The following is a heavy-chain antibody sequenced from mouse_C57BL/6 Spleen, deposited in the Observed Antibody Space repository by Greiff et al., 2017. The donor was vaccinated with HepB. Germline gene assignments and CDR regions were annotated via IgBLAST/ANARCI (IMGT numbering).Heavy chain of an antibody. D-gene: IGHD3-2*02. CDR3: ARSDSSGSSWFAY. CDR1: GYTFTDYN. V-gene: IGHV1-22*01. Sequence: EVQLQQSGPELVKPGASVKMSCKASGYTFTDYNMHWVKQSHGKSLEWIGYINPNNGGTSYNKKFKGKATLTVNKSSSTAYMELRSLTSEDSAVYYCARSDSSGSSWFAYWGQGTLVTVSA. CDR2: INPNNGGT. J-gene: IGHJ3*01.